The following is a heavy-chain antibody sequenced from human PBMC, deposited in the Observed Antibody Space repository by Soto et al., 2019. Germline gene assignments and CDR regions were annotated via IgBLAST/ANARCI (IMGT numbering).Heavy chain of an antibody. D-gene: IGHD2-2*02. J-gene: IGHJ3*02. CDR3: ARVFQGYCSSTSCYTDAFDI. Sequence: GGSLRLSCAASGFTFSSYSMNWVRQAPGKGLEWVSSISSSSSYIYYADSVKGRFTISRDNAKNSLYLQMNSLRAEDTAVYYCARVFQGYCSSTSCYTDAFDIWGQVTMVTVSS. V-gene: IGHV3-21*01. CDR1: GFTFSSYS. CDR2: ISSSSSYI.